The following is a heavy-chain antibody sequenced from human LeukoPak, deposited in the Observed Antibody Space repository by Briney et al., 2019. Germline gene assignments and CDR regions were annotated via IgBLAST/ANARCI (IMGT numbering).Heavy chain of an antibody. Sequence: GGSLRLSCAASGFTFSDYYMSWIRQAPGKGLEWVSYISSSGSTIYYADSVKGRFTISRDNAKNSLYLQMNSLRAEDTAVYYCARARIRVVIGVSVDYWGQGTLVTVSS. CDR3: ARARIRVVIGVSVDY. CDR1: GFTFSDYY. J-gene: IGHJ4*02. D-gene: IGHD3-3*01. CDR2: ISSSGSTI. V-gene: IGHV3-11*04.